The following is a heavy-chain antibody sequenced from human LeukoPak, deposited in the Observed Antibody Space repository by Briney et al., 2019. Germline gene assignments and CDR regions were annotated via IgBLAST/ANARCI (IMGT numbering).Heavy chain of an antibody. CDR1: GGSISSGAYY. CDR2: VYHRGST. Sequence: PSETLSLTCTVSGGSISSGAYYWGWIRQPPGKGLEWIGEVYHRGSTNYNPSLKSRVTISVDKSKNQFSLKLSSVTAADTALYYCARVVMVRGVVIKVTYYFDYWGQGTLVTVSS. CDR3: ARVVMVRGVVIKVTYYFDY. J-gene: IGHJ4*02. D-gene: IGHD3-10*01. V-gene: IGHV4-61*05.